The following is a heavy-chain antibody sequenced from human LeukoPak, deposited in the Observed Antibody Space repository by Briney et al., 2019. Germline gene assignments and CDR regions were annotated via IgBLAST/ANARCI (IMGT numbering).Heavy chain of an antibody. Sequence: SVKVSCKASGGTFSSYTISWVRQAPGQGLEWMGRIIPILGIANYAQKFQGRVTITADKSTSTAYMELSSLRSEDTAVYYCARPRLDYDFWSGYPPRPKNDAFDIWGQGTMVTVSS. D-gene: IGHD3-3*01. CDR1: GGTFSSYT. CDR3: ARPRLDYDFWSGYPPRPKNDAFDI. CDR2: IIPILGIA. J-gene: IGHJ3*02. V-gene: IGHV1-69*02.